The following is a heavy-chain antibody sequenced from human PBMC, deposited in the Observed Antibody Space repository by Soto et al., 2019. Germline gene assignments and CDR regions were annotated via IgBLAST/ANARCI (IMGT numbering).Heavy chain of an antibody. CDR2: IYYSGST. CDR1: GGSISSYY. Sequence: QVQLQESGPGLVKPSETLSLTCTVSGGSISSYYWSWIRQPPGKGLEWIGYIYYSGSTNYNPFLKIRVTISVDTSKTQFSLKVSSVTAADTAVYYCARLVVTSARDAFDIWGQGTMVTVSS. J-gene: IGHJ3*02. CDR3: ARLVVTSARDAFDI. D-gene: IGHD3-22*01. V-gene: IGHV4-59*01.